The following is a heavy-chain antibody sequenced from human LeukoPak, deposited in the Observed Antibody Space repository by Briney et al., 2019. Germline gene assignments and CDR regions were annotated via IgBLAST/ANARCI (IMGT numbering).Heavy chain of an antibody. Sequence: TGESLKISCTGSGYSFSTNWIGWVRQLPGKGLEWMGIIYPGDSDTRYSPSFQGQVTISADKSISTAYLQWSSLKASDTAMYYCARLSLGATYYFDYWGQGTLVTVSS. J-gene: IGHJ4*02. CDR2: IYPGDSDT. CDR3: ARLSLGATYYFDY. V-gene: IGHV5-51*01. CDR1: GYSFSTNW. D-gene: IGHD1-26*01.